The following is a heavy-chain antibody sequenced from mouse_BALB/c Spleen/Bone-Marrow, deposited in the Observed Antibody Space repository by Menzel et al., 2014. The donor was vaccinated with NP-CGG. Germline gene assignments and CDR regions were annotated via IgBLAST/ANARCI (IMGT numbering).Heavy chain of an antibody. J-gene: IGHJ2*01. D-gene: IGHD2-14*01. Sequence: VQLQQSGAELAKPGASVKMSCKASGYTFTSYWMHWVKQRPGQGLEWIGYINPSTGYTEYNQKFKDKATLTADKSSSTAYMQLSSLTSEDSAVYYCARSFYRYDVLFDYWGQDTTLSLSS. V-gene: IGHV1-7*01. CDR2: INPSTGYT. CDR1: GYTFTSYW. CDR3: ARSFYRYDVLFDY.